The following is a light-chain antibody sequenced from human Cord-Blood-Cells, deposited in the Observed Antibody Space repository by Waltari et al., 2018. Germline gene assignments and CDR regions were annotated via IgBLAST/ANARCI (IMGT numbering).Light chain of an antibody. CDR3: QQYYSTPYT. CDR1: QSALYGSNKKNY. J-gene: IGKJ2*01. CDR2: GAS. V-gene: IGKV4-1*01. Sequence: DIVMTQSPDSLAVSLGERATINCKSSQSALYGSNKKNYFAWYQQRPGQPPKLLIYGASTRESGVPDRFSGSGSGTDFTLTISSLQAEDVAVYYCQQYYSTPYTFGQGTKLEIK.